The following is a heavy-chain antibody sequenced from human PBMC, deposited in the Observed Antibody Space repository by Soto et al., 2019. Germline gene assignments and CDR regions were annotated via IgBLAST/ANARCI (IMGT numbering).Heavy chain of an antibody. CDR1: GFTFSSYA. V-gene: IGHV3-23*01. CDR3: AKAERYSSSWYYFDY. CDR2: ISGSGGST. D-gene: IGHD6-13*01. J-gene: IGHJ4*02. Sequence: GSLRLSCAASGFTFSSYAMSWVRQAPGKGLEWVSAISGSGGSTYYADSVKGRFTISRDNSKNTLYLQMNSLRAEDTAVYYCAKAERYSSSWYYFDYWGQGTLVTVSS.